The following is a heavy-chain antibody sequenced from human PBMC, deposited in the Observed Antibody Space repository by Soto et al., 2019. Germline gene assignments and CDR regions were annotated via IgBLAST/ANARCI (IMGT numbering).Heavy chain of an antibody. J-gene: IGHJ3*02. CDR1: VFTFSSYA. D-gene: IGHD3-22*01. CDR3: AKDRALITMIVVVIDAFDI. CDR2: ISGSGGST. Sequence: PWWSLRLSCSASVFTFSSYAMSWVRQAPGKGLEWVSAISGSGGSTYYADSVKGRFTISRDNSKNTLYLQMNSLRAEDTAVYYCAKDRALITMIVVVIDAFDIWGQGTMVTVSS. V-gene: IGHV3-23*01.